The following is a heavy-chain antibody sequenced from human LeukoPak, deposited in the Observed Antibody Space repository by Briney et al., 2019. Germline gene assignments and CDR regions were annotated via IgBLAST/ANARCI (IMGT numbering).Heavy chain of an antibody. CDR2: ISAYNGNT. CDR3: ARVITMVRGAHGY. V-gene: IGHV1-18*01. J-gene: IGHJ4*02. CDR1: GYTFTDYG. D-gene: IGHD3-10*01. Sequence: ASVKVSCKASGYTFTDYGFTWVRQAPGQGLEWMGWISAYNGNTNYAQKLQGRVTMTTDTSTSTAYMELRSQRSDDTAVYYCARVITMVRGAHGYWGQGTLVTVSS.